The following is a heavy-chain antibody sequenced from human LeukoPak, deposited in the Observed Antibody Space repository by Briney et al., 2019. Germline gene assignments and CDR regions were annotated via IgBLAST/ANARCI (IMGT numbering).Heavy chain of an antibody. Sequence: SETLSLTCTVSGGSISSYYWSWIRQPPGKGLEWIGYIYYSGSTNYNPSLKSRVTMSVDTSKNQFSLKLSSVTAADTAVYYCARLSRKGIAVAGGRDYFDYWGQGTLVTVSS. CDR2: IYYSGST. V-gene: IGHV4-59*12. D-gene: IGHD6-19*01. CDR1: GGSISSYY. J-gene: IGHJ4*02. CDR3: ARLSRKGIAVAGGRDYFDY.